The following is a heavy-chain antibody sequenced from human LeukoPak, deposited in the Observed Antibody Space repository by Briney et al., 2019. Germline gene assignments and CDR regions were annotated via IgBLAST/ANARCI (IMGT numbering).Heavy chain of an antibody. CDR1: GFTFSSYS. Sequence: GGSLRLSCAASGFTFSSYSTNWVRQAPGKGLEWVSYISSSSSTIYYADSVKGRFTISRDNAKNSLYLQMNSLRDEDTAVYYCARASSSVWYDSFDYWGQGTLVTVSS. CDR2: ISSSSSTI. V-gene: IGHV3-48*02. D-gene: IGHD6-19*01. J-gene: IGHJ4*02. CDR3: ARASSSVWYDSFDY.